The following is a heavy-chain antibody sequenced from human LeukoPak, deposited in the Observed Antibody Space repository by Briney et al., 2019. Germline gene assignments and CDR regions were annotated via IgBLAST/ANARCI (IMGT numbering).Heavy chain of an antibody. J-gene: IGHJ4*02. CDR2: ICKEGSYK. D-gene: IGHD6-13*01. Sequence: GGSLRLSCAASGFTFSNYGMHWVRQAPGKGLDWVADICKEGSYKYYADSVRGRFTIYRDNSMNTVYLQMNSLRAEDTAVYYCAKVRQFTAATGTGLDQWGQGTLVTVSS. V-gene: IGHV3-33*06. CDR1: GFTFSNYG. CDR3: AKVRQFTAATGTGLDQ.